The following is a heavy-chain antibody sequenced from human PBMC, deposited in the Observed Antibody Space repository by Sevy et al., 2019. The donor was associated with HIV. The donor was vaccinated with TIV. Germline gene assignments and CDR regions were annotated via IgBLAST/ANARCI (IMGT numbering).Heavy chain of an antibody. J-gene: IGHJ4*02. CDR2: ISYDGSNK. D-gene: IGHD3-22*01. Sequence: GGSLRLSCAASGFTFSSYAMHWVRQAPGKGLEWVAVISYDGSNKYYADSVKGRFTISRDNSKNTLYLQMNSLRAEDTVVYYCARGTYYYDSSGTFDYWGQGTLVTVSS. CDR3: ARGTYYYDSSGTFDY. CDR1: GFTFSSYA. V-gene: IGHV3-30*04.